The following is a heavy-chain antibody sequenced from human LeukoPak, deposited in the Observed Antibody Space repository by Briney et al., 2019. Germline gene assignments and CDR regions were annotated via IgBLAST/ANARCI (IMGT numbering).Heavy chain of an antibody. CDR3: ARSYCSSTSCSHHYYYGMDV. D-gene: IGHD2-2*01. Sequence: SQTLSLTCTVSGGSISSGDYYWSWIRQPPGKGLEWIGYIYYSGSTYYNPSLKSRVTISVDTSKNQFSLKLSSVTAADTAVYYCARSYCSSTSCSHHYYYGMDVWGQGTTITVSS. CDR2: IYYSGST. CDR1: GGSISSGDYY. V-gene: IGHV4-30-4*01. J-gene: IGHJ6*02.